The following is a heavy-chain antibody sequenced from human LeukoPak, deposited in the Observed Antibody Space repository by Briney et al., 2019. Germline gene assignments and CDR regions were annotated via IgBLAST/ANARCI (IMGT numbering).Heavy chain of an antibody. CDR2: IYYSGST. CDR3: ARKNSYYYGSGTNWFDP. D-gene: IGHD3-10*01. CDR1: GGSISCYY. Sequence: SETLSLTCTVSGGSISCYYWSWIRQPPGKGLEWIGYIYYSGSTNYNPSLKSRVTISVDTSKNQFSLKLSSVTAADTAVYYCARKNSYYYGSGTNWFDPWDQGTLVTVSS. V-gene: IGHV4-59*01. J-gene: IGHJ5*02.